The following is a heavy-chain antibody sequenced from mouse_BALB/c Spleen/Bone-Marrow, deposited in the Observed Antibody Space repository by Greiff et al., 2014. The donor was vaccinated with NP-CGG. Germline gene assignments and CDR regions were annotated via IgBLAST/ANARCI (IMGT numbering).Heavy chain of an antibody. Sequence: QVQLKESGAELVRPGVSVKISCKGSGYTFTDCAMHWVKQSHAKSLEWIGVISTYYGDASYNQKFKGKATMTVDKSSSTAYMELARLTSEDSAIYYCASGNYYYAMGYWGQGTSVTVSS. J-gene: IGHJ4*01. CDR1: GYTFTDCA. V-gene: IGHV1S137*01. CDR3: ASGNYYYAMGY. D-gene: IGHD2-1*01. CDR2: ISTYYGDA.